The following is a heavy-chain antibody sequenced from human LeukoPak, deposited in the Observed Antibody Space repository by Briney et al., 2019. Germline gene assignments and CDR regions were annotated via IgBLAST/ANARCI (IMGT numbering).Heavy chain of an antibody. CDR2: MNPNSGNT. J-gene: IGHJ6*03. V-gene: IGHV1-8*01. CDR3: ASRAVAGTSYYYYYYMDV. D-gene: IGHD6-19*01. CDR1: GYTFTSYD. Sequence: ASVKVSCKASGYTFTSYDINWVRQATGQGREWMGWMNPNSGNTGYAQKFQGRVTMTRNTSISTAYMELSSLRSEDTDVYYCASRAVAGTSYYYYYYMDVWGKGTTVTVSS.